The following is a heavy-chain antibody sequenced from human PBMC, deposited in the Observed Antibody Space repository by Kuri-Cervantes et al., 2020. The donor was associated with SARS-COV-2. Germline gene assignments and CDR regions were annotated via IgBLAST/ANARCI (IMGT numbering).Heavy chain of an antibody. CDR2: ISSSSNYI. V-gene: IGHV3-21*01. D-gene: IGHD6-6*01. CDR1: GFTFSSYS. J-gene: IGHJ6*03. CDR3: ARDGSRYSTSSFNYYYYMDV. Sequence: GESLKISCAASGFTFSSYSMNWVRQAPGKGLEWVSFISSSSNYIYYADSLKGRFTISRDNAKNSLYLQMNSPRAEDTAVYYCARDGSRYSTSSFNYYYYMDVWGKGTRSPSP.